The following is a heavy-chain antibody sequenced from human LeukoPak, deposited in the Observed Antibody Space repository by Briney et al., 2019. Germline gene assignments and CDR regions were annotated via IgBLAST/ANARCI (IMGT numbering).Heavy chain of an antibody. V-gene: IGHV5-51*01. CDR3: ARPGTTGTTI. Sequence: GESLKISCKGYGYRFSRNWIGWVRQMPGKGLEWMGIIYPADSDTRYSPSFQGQVTISADKSISTAFLQWSSLKASDTAMYYCARPGTTGTTIWGQGTLVTVSS. D-gene: IGHD1-1*01. CDR1: GYRFSRNW. J-gene: IGHJ4*02. CDR2: IYPADSDT.